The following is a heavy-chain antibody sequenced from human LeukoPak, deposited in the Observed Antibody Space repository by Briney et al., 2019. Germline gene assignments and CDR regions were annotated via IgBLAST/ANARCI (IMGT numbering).Heavy chain of an antibody. Sequence: SETLSLTCAVSGVSISSGGYSWSWIRQPPGKGLEWIGYIYHSSSTYYNPSLKSRVTISVNRSNNQFSLKLSSMTDADTAVYDCVRARMEAARTGVYFERWGRGSLVTVCS. D-gene: IGHD6-13*01. CDR3: VRARMEAARTGVYFER. V-gene: IGHV4-30-2*01. J-gene: IGHJ2*01. CDR2: IYHSSST. CDR1: GVSISSGGYS.